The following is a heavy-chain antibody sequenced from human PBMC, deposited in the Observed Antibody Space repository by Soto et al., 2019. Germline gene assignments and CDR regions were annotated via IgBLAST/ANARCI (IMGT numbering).Heavy chain of an antibody. CDR2: ISGSGGST. D-gene: IGHD2-2*01. Sequence: EVQLLESGGGLVQPGESLRLSCAASGFTFSSYAMSWVRQAPGKGLEWVSAISGSGGSTYYADSVKGRFTISRDNSKNTLYLQMTSLRAEDTDVYYCAKAYQSDFDYWGQGTLVTVSS. CDR3: AKAYQSDFDY. V-gene: IGHV3-23*01. J-gene: IGHJ4*02. CDR1: GFTFSSYA.